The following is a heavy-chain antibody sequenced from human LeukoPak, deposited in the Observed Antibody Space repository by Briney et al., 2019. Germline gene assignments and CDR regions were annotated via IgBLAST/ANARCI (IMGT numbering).Heavy chain of an antibody. V-gene: IGHV3-7*01. CDR1: GFTFNSYW. CDR2: IDPDGSEK. Sequence: GGSVRLSCAASGFTFNSYWMSWVRQAPGKGLEWVANIDPDGSEKQYGDSVKGRFTTSRDNAKNSLYLQMNSLRAEDTAIYYCARIYYFGDNNWRYFDNWGQGTLVTVSS. D-gene: IGHD4-17*01. CDR3: ARIYYFGDNNWRYFDN. J-gene: IGHJ4*02.